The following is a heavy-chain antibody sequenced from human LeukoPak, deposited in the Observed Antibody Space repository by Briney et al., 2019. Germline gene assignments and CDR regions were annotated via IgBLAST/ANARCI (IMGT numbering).Heavy chain of an antibody. D-gene: IGHD3-22*01. Sequence: GGSLRLSCAASGFTFDDYAMHWVRQAPGKGLEWVSGISWNSGSIGYADSVKGRFTISRDNAKNSLYLQMNSLRAEDTALYYCAKIPYYYDSIHDGDAFDIWGQGTMVTVSS. J-gene: IGHJ3*02. CDR3: AKIPYYYDSIHDGDAFDI. V-gene: IGHV3-9*01. CDR1: GFTFDDYA. CDR2: ISWNSGSI.